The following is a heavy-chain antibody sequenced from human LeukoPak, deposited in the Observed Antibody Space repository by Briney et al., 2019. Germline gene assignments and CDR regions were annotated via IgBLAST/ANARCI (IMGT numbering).Heavy chain of an antibody. Sequence: SETLSLTCTVSGGSLRKSTFYWVWIRQPPGKGLEWIGSIYYSGGADYNPSLQSRVTISVDTSKNEFSLKVRSVTAADTAVYFCASASTVGAFSDAFDIWGQGTMVTVSS. CDR1: GGSLRKSTFY. CDR2: IYYSGGA. CDR3: ASASTVGAFSDAFDI. D-gene: IGHD1-26*01. V-gene: IGHV4-39*07. J-gene: IGHJ3*02.